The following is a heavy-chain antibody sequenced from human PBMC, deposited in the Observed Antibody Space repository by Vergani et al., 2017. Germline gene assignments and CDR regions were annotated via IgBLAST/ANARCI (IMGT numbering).Heavy chain of an antibody. V-gene: IGHV1-69*01. CDR2: IIPIFVTA. J-gene: IGHJ6*03. CDR3: ASVPPGYYYMDV. CDR1: GGTFSSYA. Sequence: QVQLVQSGAEVKKPGSSVKVSCKASGGTFSSYAISWVRQALGQGLEWMGGIIPIFVTANYAQKFQGRVTITADESTSTAYMELSSLRSEDTAVYYCASVPPGYYYMDVWGKGTTVTVSS.